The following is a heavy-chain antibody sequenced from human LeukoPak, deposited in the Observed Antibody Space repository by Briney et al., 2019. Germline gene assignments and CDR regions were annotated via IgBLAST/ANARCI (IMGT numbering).Heavy chain of an antibody. Sequence: GESLKISCKGSGYRFTSYWIGWVRQMPGKGLEWMGIIYPSDSDTKYSPSFQGQVTISADNSITTAYLQWSSLKASDTAMYYCARHNYGGNSLYWYFDLWGRGTLVTVSS. D-gene: IGHD4-23*01. V-gene: IGHV5-51*01. J-gene: IGHJ2*01. CDR1: GYRFTSYW. CDR3: ARHNYGGNSLYWYFDL. CDR2: IYPSDSDT.